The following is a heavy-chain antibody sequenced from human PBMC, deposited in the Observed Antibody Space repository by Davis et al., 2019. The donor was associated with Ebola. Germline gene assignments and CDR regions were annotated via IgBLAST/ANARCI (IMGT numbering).Heavy chain of an antibody. V-gene: IGHV4-34*01. CDR3: ARGYYDGRGWFDP. J-gene: IGHJ5*02. CDR2: INHSGST. CDR1: GGSFRGYY. D-gene: IGHD3-3*01. Sequence: GSLRLSCAVYGGSFRGYYWSWIRQPPGKGLEWIGEINHSGSTNYNPSLKSRVTISVDRSKNQFSLKLSSVTAADTAVYYCARGYYDGRGWFDPWGQGTLVTVSS.